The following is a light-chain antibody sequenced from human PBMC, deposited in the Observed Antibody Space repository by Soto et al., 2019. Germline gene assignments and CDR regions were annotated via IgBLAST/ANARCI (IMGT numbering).Light chain of an antibody. J-gene: IGLJ1*01. CDR3: QAYDTGLGGSV. V-gene: IGLV1-40*01. CDR2: DNT. CDR1: SSNIGADYD. Sequence: QSVLTQPPSVSGAPGQRVTISCTGSSSNIGADYDVHWYRQFPGAAPKLLVYDNTKRPSGVPDRFSGSKSGASASLAITGLQAEDEADYSCQAYDTGLGGSVFGTGTKLTVL.